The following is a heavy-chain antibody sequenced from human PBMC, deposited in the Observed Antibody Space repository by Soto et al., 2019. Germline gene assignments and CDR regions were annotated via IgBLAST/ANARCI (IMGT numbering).Heavy chain of an antibody. CDR2: ISSNGGST. J-gene: IGHJ4*02. CDR1: GFTFSSYA. CDR3: ARGGYFDWLSPYDY. Sequence: GSLRLSCAASGFTFSSYAMHWVRQAPGKGLEYVSAISSNGGSTYYANSVKGRFTISRDNSKNTLYLQMGSLRAEDMAVYYCARGGYFDWLSPYDYWGQGTLVTVSS. D-gene: IGHD3-9*01. V-gene: IGHV3-64*01.